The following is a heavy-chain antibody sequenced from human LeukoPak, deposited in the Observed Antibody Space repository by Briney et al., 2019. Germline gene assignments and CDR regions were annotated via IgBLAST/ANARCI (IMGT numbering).Heavy chain of an antibody. V-gene: IGHV4-39*07. CDR3: ARDRAGGLRFLEWLSAFDY. Sequence: SETLSLTCTVSGGSISSSSYYWGWTRQPPGKGLEWIGSIYYSGSTYYNPSLKSRVTISVDTSKNQFSLKLSSVTAADTAVYYCARDRAGGLRFLEWLSAFDYWGQGTLVTVSS. J-gene: IGHJ4*02. CDR2: IYYSGST. CDR1: GGSISSSSYY. D-gene: IGHD3-3*01.